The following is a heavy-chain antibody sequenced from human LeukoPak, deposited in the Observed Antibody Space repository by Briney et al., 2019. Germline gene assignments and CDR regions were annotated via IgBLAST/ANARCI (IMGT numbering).Heavy chain of an antibody. CDR1: GGSFSGYY. CDR2: IDHSGST. Sequence: SETLSLTCAVYGGSFSGYYWSWIRQPPGKGLEWIGEIDHSGSTNYNPSLKSRLTISVDTSKNQFSLNLSSVTAADTAVYFCARKDGSSGWYSDYWGQGTLVTVSS. D-gene: IGHD6-19*01. CDR3: ARKDGSSGWYSDY. J-gene: IGHJ4*02. V-gene: IGHV4-34*01.